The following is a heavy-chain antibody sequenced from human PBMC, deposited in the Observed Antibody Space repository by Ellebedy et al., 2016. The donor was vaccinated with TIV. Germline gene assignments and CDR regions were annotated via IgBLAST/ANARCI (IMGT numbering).Heavy chain of an antibody. Sequence: GESLKISCAASGFTFISYSINWVRQAPGKGLEWVSSISSSSSYIYYADSVKGRFTISRDNAKNSLYLQMNSLRAEDTAVYYCARDLRIVVGQAAVYYYYGMDVWGQGTTVTVSS. CDR1: GFTFISYS. CDR3: ARDLRIVVGQAAVYYYYGMDV. J-gene: IGHJ6*02. D-gene: IGHD2-2*01. CDR2: ISSSSSYI. V-gene: IGHV3-21*01.